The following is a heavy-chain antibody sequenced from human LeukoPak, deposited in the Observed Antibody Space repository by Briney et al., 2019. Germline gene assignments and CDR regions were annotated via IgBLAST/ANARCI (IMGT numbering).Heavy chain of an antibody. V-gene: IGHV4-59*01. CDR2: IYYSGST. J-gene: IGHJ4*02. D-gene: IGHD3-10*01. Sequence: SETLSLTCTVSGGSISSYYWSWIRQPPGKGLEWIGYIYYSGSTNYNPSLKSRVTISVDTSKNQFSLKLSSVTAADTAVYYCARTPVRPGMVRGVPPIDYWGQGTLVTVSS. CDR1: GGSISSYY. CDR3: ARTPVRPGMVRGVPPIDY.